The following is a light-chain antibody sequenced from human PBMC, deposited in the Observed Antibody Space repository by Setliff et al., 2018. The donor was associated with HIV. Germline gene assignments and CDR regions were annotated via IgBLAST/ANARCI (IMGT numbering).Light chain of an antibody. Sequence: SALTQPAPVSGSPGQSITISCTGTNSDIGGYNYVSWYQQHPGKGPKLIIFQVSNRPSGISDRFSGAKSGNTASLTISGLQAEDEAEYHCSAWRSSGPLVVFGTGTKVTVL. CDR2: QVS. V-gene: IGLV2-14*01. J-gene: IGLJ1*01. CDR1: NSDIGGYNY. CDR3: SAWRSSGPLVV.